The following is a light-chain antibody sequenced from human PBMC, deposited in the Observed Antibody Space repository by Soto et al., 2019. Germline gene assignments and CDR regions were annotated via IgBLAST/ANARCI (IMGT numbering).Light chain of an antibody. J-gene: IGLJ2*01. V-gene: IGLV1-40*01. Sequence: QSVLTQPPSVSGAPGQRVTISCTGSSSNIGAGYDVHWYQQLPGTTPKFLIYGNNNRPSGVPDRFSGSKSGISASLAITGLQAEDEADYYCQSYDSGLGGPHVIFVGGTKLTVL. CDR1: SSNIGAGYD. CDR2: GNN. CDR3: QSYDSGLGGPHVI.